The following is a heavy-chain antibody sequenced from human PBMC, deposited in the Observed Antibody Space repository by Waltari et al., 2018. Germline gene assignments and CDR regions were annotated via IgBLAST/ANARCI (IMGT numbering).Heavy chain of an antibody. V-gene: IGHV7-4-1*02. J-gene: IGHJ5*02. CDR2: INTNTRNP. CDR1: GYSFTNYA. D-gene: IGHD2-2*01. Sequence: QVQLVQSGSELKKPGASVKVSCKASGYSFTNYAINWIRQAPEQGLELMGWINTNTRNPVYVQGFTGRFVFSLDTSVNTAYLQINSLKAEDTAVYFCAREVVPPARVVVNWFDPWGQGTLVTVSS. CDR3: AREVVPPARVVVNWFDP.